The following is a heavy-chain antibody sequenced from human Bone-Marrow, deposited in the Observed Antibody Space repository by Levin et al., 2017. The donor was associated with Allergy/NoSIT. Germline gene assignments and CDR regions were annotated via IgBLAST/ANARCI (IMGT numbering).Heavy chain of an antibody. CDR1: GYTLNTHW. CDR2: IHPVDSDT. J-gene: IGHJ4*02. D-gene: IGHD3-22*01. CDR3: VRRGDHYDSSGYFEFFFDL. V-gene: IGHV5-51*01. Sequence: GGSLRLSCKGSGYTLNTHWIGWVRQKPGKGLEWMGMIHPVDSDTRYSPSFEGHVSISVDKSINTAFLQWGSLKASDAALYYCVRRGDHYDSSGYFEFFFDLWGQGTLVTVSS.